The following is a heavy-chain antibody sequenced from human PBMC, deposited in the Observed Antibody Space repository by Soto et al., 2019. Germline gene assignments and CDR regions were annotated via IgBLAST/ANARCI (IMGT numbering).Heavy chain of an antibody. V-gene: IGHV1-69*01. CDR2: IIPVFGTT. CDR1: GGLFSSFA. D-gene: IGHD3-10*01. CDR3: ARGGGPYVWFNEF. Sequence: QEQLVQSGAEVKKPGSSVKVSCKDSGGLFSSFAISWVRQAPGQGLEWMGGIIPVFGTTNYAQKFQGRVTITAAESTNTAYMELSSLTSDDTAMYYCARGGGPYVWFNEFWGQGTQVTVSS. J-gene: IGHJ4*02.